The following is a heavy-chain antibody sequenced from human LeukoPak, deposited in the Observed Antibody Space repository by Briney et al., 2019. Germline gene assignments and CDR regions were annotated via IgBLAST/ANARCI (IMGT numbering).Heavy chain of an antibody. J-gene: IGHJ4*02. CDR1: GFTFSSDW. CDR3: ARGSLWFGELLFLFDY. D-gene: IGHD3-10*01. CDR2: ISSDGSST. V-gene: IGHV3-74*01. Sequence: PGGSLRLSCAASGFTFSSDWMHWVRQAPGKGLVWVSRISSDGSSTSYADSVRGRFTISRDNAKNTLYLQMNSLRAEDTAVYYCARGSLWFGELLFLFDYWGQGTLVTVSS.